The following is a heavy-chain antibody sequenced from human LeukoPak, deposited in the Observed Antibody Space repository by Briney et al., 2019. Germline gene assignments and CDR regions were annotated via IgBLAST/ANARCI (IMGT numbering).Heavy chain of an antibody. CDR2: IIPILGIA. V-gene: IGHV1-69*02. CDR3: ARAARPGYCSSTSCYFPFDP. Sequence: SVRVSCKASGGTFSSYTISWVRQAPGQGLEWMGRIIPILGIANYAQKFQGRVTITADKSTSTAYMELSSLRSEDTAVYYCARAARPGYCSSTSCYFPFDPWGQGTLVTVSS. CDR1: GGTFSSYT. J-gene: IGHJ5*02. D-gene: IGHD2-2*03.